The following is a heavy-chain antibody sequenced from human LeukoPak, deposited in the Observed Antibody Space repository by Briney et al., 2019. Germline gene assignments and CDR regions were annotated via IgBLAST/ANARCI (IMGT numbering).Heavy chain of an antibody. CDR2: ISSSSSYI. J-gene: IGHJ4*02. CDR3: ARDRANDYFDY. Sequence: AGGSLRLSCAASGFTFSSYSMNWVRQAPGKGLEWVSSISSSSSYIYYADSVKGRFTISRDNSKNTLYLQMNSLRAEDTAVYYCARDRANDYFDYWGQGTLVTVSS. V-gene: IGHV3-21*01. D-gene: IGHD3-10*01. CDR1: GFTFSSYS.